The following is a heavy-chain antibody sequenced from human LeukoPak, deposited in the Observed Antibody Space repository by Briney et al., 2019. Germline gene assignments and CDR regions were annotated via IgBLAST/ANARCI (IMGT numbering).Heavy chain of an antibody. CDR3: ARGGTFHDYGDNL. CDR2: IIPILGIA. V-gene: IGHV1-69*04. Sequence: ASVKVSCKASGGTFSSYAISWVRQAPGQGLEWMGRIIPILGIANYAQKFQGRVTITADKSTSTAYMELSSLRSEDTAVYYCARGGTFHDYGDNLWGQGTLVTVSS. CDR1: GGTFSSYA. D-gene: IGHD4-17*01. J-gene: IGHJ5*02.